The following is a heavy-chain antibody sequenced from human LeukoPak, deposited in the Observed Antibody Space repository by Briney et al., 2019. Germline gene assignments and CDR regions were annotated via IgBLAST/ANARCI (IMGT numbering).Heavy chain of an antibody. CDR2: ISTGGDTI. V-gene: IGHV3-23*01. Sequence: GGSLRLSCAASGFTFSTYAMSWVRQAPGKGLEWVSAISTGGDTIYYADSVKGRFTVSRDNSKNTVFVEMNSLRAEDTAMYYCARGKYYFDYWGQGTLVTVSS. J-gene: IGHJ4*02. CDR1: GFTFSTYA. CDR3: ARGKYYFDY.